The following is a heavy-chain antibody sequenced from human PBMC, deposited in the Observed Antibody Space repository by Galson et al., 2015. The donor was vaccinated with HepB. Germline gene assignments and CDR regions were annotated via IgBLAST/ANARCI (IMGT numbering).Heavy chain of an antibody. V-gene: IGHV3-7*03. CDR3: ARGAGLSSGWYLAPYSYYWYFDL. Sequence: SLRLSCAASGFTFSSYWMSWVRQAPGKGLEWVANIKQDGSEKYYVDSVKGRFTISRDNAKNSLYLQMNSLRAEDTAVYYCARGAGLSSGWYLAPYSYYWYFDLWGRGTLVTVSS. J-gene: IGHJ2*01. CDR1: GFTFSSYW. D-gene: IGHD6-19*01. CDR2: IKQDGSEK.